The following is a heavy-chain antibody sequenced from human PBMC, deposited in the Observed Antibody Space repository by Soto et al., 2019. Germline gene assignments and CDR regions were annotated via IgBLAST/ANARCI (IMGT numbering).Heavy chain of an antibody. J-gene: IGHJ4*02. V-gene: IGHV1-3*01. CDR2: TNEGSGNT. CDR1: GYSFKNYA. D-gene: IGHD3-3*01. CDR3: ARDDRSVSGVVTLDH. Sequence: RASVKVSCKATGYSFKNYAVHWVRQAPGQRLEWMGFTNEGSGNTRFSQKFQGRISITRDTSASTVYLDLSSLTSEDTAIYYCARDDRSVSGVVTLDHWGPGTLVTVSS.